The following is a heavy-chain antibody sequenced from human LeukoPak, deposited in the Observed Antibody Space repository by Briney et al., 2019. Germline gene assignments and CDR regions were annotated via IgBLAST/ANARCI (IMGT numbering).Heavy chain of an antibody. V-gene: IGHV1-2*02. CDR1: GYTFTGYY. J-gene: IGHJ4*02. CDR3: ARDVPRYIAVAGRGGGDY. D-gene: IGHD6-19*01. Sequence: ASVKVSCKASGYTFTGYYMHWVRQAPGQGLEWMGWINPNSGGTNYAQKFQGRVTMTRDTSISTAYMELSRRRSDDTAVYYCARDVPRYIAVAGRGGGDYWGQGTLVTVSS. CDR2: INPNSGGT.